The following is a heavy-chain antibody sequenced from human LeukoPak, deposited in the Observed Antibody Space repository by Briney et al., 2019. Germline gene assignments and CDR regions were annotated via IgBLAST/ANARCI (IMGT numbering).Heavy chain of an antibody. J-gene: IGHJ6*02. Sequence: GGSLTLSCAASGFTVSSNYMSWVRQAPGKGLELVSVMYRGASTYYADSVKGRFTIYRDNSKNTLYLQMNSLRAEDTAVYYCARSGSYYYGMDVWGQARTVTVSS. CDR1: GFTVSSNY. CDR2: MYRGAST. CDR3: ARSGSYYYGMDV. D-gene: IGHD1-26*01. V-gene: IGHV3-53*01.